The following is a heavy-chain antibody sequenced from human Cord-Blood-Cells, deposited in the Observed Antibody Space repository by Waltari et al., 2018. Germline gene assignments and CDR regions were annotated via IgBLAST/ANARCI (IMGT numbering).Heavy chain of an antibody. CDR2: IIPIFGTA. CDR3: ASGASLASYDILTGYFDY. Sequence: QVQLVQSGAEVKKAGSSVKVSCKASGGTYSSYAITWVRQAPGQGLEWMGGIIPIFGTANYAQKFQGRVTITADKSTSTAYMELSSLRSEDTAVYYCASGASLASYDILTGYFDYWGQGTLVTVSS. V-gene: IGHV1-69*06. D-gene: IGHD3-9*01. J-gene: IGHJ4*02. CDR1: GGTYSSYA.